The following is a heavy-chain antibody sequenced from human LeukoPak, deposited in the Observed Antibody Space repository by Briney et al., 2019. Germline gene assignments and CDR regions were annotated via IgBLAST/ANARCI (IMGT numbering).Heavy chain of an antibody. Sequence: GASVKVSCKASGYTFTGYYMHWVRQAPGQGLEWMGWINPNSGGTNYAQKFQGRVTMTRDTSISTAYMELSRLRSDDTAVYYGAAGGATGGGGGGYYYGMDVWGQGTTVTVSS. D-gene: IGHD3-16*01. J-gene: IGHJ6*02. V-gene: IGHV1-2*02. CDR2: INPNSGGT. CDR3: AAGGATGGGGGGYYYGMDV. CDR1: GYTFTGYY.